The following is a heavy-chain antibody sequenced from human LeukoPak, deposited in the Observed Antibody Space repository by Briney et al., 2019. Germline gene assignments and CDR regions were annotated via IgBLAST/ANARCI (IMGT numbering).Heavy chain of an antibody. CDR1: VFTFSSFG. CDR2: ISFDGSNQ. J-gene: IGHJ1*01. CDR3: AKSHPPTVTTEEGEYLQH. Sequence: GGSLRLSCAASVFTFSSFGMHWVRQAPGQGLEWVAVISFDGSNQYYADSVKGRFTIYRDNFKNTVYLQMNSLRAEETAVYYCAKSHPPTVTTEEGEYLQHWGQGTLVTVSS. D-gene: IGHD4-17*01. V-gene: IGHV3-30*18.